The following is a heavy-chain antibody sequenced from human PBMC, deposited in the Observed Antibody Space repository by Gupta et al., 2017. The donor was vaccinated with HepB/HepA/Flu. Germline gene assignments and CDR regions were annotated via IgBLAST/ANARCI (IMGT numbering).Heavy chain of an antibody. CDR3: ARDGGVGTPFDY. D-gene: IGHD3-3*01. J-gene: IGHJ4*02. CDR1: GFSFSRYW. CDR2: IKSDGNT. V-gene: IGHV3-74*01. Sequence: EVQLVESGGGLVQPGGSLRLSCAASGFSFSRYWMNWVRHAPGKGLVWVARIKSDGNTIYADSVRGRFTISRDNAKNTLYLQMNSLRADDMAVYYCARDGGVGTPFDYWGQGTQVTVSS.